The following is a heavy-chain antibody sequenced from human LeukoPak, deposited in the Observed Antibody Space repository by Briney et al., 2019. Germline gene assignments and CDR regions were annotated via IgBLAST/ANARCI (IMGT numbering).Heavy chain of an antibody. CDR2: INHSGST. CDR3: ARHSPPNYYDYVWGDARTNWFDP. D-gene: IGHD3-16*01. Sequence: SETLSLTCAVYGGSFSGYYWSWIRQPPGKGLEWIGEINHSGSTNYNPSLKSRVTISVDTSKNQFSLKLSSVTAADTAVYYCARHSPPNYYDYVWGDARTNWFDPWGQGTLVTVSS. CDR1: GGSFSGYY. V-gene: IGHV4-34*01. J-gene: IGHJ5*02.